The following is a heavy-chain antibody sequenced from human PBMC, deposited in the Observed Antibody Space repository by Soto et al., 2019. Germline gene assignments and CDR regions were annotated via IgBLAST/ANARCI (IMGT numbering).Heavy chain of an antibody. V-gene: IGHV3-11*01. D-gene: IGHD3-22*01. Sequence: GGSLRLSCAASGFIFSDYYMSWIRQAPGKGLEWISYISSSDNIIYYADSVKGRFTISRDNAKNSLHLQMNSLRAEDTAVYYCARDRGYYDSSGYFDYWGQGTLVTVSS. CDR3: ARDRGYYDSSGYFDY. CDR1: GFIFSDYY. CDR2: ISSSDNII. J-gene: IGHJ4*02.